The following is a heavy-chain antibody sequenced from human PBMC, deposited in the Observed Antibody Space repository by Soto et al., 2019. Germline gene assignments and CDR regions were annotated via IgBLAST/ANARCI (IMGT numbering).Heavy chain of an antibody. D-gene: IGHD3-3*01. CDR3: ARPRRDPSTGIFYFDY. V-gene: IGHV4-4*02. J-gene: IGHJ4*02. CDR1: GGSISSSNW. CDR2: IYHSGST. Sequence: SETLSLTCAVSGGSISSSNWWSWVRQPPGKGLEWIGEIYHSGSTYYNPSLKSRVTISVDTSKNQFSLKLSSVTAADTAVYYCARPRRDPSTGIFYFDYWGQGTLVTVSS.